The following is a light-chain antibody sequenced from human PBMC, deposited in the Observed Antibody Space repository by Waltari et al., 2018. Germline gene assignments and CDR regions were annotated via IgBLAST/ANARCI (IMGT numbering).Light chain of an antibody. V-gene: IGKV3-15*01. CDR3: QQYDNWLGT. CDR1: QSIRSN. Sequence: EIVMTQSPATLSVFPGERATLSCRASQSIRSNLAWYQHKPGQAPRLLIYGASTRATGIPARFSGSGSGTEFTLTISSLQSEDVATYFCQQYDNWLGTFGQGTKVEIK. CDR2: GAS. J-gene: IGKJ1*01.